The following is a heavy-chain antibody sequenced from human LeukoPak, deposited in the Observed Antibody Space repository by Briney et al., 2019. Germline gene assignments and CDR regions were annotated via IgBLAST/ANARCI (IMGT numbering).Heavy chain of an antibody. CDR2: ISGRGGST. Sequence: GGSLRLSCAASGFTFSSYALSWVRQAGWKGLEWVAAISGRGGSTYYGDSVKGRFTISRDNSKNTLFLQMNSLRAEDTALYYCAVHDYGDYDFFDYWGQGTLVTDSS. CDR3: AVHDYGDYDFFDY. CDR1: GFTFSSYA. J-gene: IGHJ4*02. V-gene: IGHV3-23*01. D-gene: IGHD4-17*01.